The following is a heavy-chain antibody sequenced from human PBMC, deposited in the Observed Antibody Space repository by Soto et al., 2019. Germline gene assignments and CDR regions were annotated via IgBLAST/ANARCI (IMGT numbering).Heavy chain of an antibody. CDR1: GYAFSNYA. V-gene: IGHV1-3*01. CDR2: VNAGNGNR. D-gene: IGHD3-22*01. J-gene: IGHJ4*02. CDR3: ARDDFDSSGFDF. Sequence: QVQLIQSGAEVKKPGASVKVSCKASGYAFSNYAIHWVRQAPGQSLEWMGWVNAGNGNRKYSQKFQGRVTVTRDTYASTVYMELSSLRSEDTAVYYCARDDFDSSGFDFWGQGTLVTVSS.